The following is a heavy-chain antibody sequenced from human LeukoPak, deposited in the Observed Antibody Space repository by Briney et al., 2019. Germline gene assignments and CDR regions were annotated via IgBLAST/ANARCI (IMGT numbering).Heavy chain of an antibody. CDR1: GGSISSYY. CDR3: ARDRGIGDYYDSSNWFDP. Sequence: PSETLSLTCTVSGGSISSYYWSWIRQPPGKGLEWIGYIYYSGSTNYNPSLKSRVTISVDTSENQFSLKLSSVTAADTAVYYCARDRGIGDYYDSSNWFDPWGQGTLVTVSS. V-gene: IGHV4-59*01. CDR2: IYYSGST. D-gene: IGHD3-22*01. J-gene: IGHJ5*02.